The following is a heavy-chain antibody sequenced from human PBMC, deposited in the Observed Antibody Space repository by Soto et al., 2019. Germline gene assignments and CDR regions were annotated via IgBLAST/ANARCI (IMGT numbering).Heavy chain of an antibody. J-gene: IGHJ4*02. V-gene: IGHV1-69*13. Sequence: QVQLVQSGAEVKKPGSSVKVSCEASGGSFSTYGINWVRLAPGQGLEWMGGIIPKFGTTNYAQKFQGRVTITADESTNTAYMELNYLRSEDTAVYFCARELDPYYGGNSLSLDHWGQGTLVTVSS. CDR1: GGSFSTYG. CDR3: ARELDPYYGGNSLSLDH. D-gene: IGHD4-17*01. CDR2: IIPKFGTT.